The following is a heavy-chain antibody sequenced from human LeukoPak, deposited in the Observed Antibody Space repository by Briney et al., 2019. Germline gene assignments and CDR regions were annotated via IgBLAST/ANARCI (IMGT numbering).Heavy chain of an antibody. CDR2: ISSSSSYI. J-gene: IGHJ5*02. CDR3: ARGASGIGGIRFDP. V-gene: IGHV3-21*01. Sequence: GGSLRLSCAASGFTFSSYSMNWVRQARGKGLEWVSSISSSSSYIYYADSVKGRFTISRDNAKNSLYLQMNSLRAEDTAVYYCARGASGIGGIRFDPWGQGTLVTVSS. CDR1: GFTFSSYS. D-gene: IGHD3-10*01.